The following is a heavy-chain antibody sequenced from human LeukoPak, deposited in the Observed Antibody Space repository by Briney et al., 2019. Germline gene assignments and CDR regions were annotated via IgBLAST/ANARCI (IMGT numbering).Heavy chain of an antibody. CDR1: GGSAFSNSGA. CDR3: ASGSGSFDY. D-gene: IGHD3-3*01. J-gene: IGHJ4*02. CDR2: TYYMSKWYN. V-gene: IGHV6-1*01. Sequence: SQTLPLTCAISGGSAFSNSGAWNWIRQSPARGLEWLGRTYYMSKWYNDYAVSVKSRITVNPDTSKNQFSLQLNSVTTEDTAVYYCASGSGSFDYWGQGTLVTVSS.